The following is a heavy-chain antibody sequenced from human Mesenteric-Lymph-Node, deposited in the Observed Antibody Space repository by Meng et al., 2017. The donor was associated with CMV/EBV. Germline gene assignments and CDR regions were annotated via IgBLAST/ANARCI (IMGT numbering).Heavy chain of an antibody. Sequence: GGSLRLSCAASGFTCNDCWMSWVRRAPGKGLEWVATIRQDESEKYYVDSVKGRFTISRDNAKNSLYLQMTRLRAEDTSVYYCARDKSGAMDVWGQGTTVTVSS. J-gene: IGHJ6*02. CDR2: IRQDESEK. CDR1: GFTCNDCW. CDR3: ARDKSGAMDV. D-gene: IGHD3-3*01. V-gene: IGHV3-7*01.